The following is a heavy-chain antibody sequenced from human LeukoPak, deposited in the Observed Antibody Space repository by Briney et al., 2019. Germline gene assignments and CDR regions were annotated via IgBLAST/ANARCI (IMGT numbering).Heavy chain of an antibody. CDR1: GFIFSSYS. D-gene: IGHD5-12*01. Sequence: PGGSLRLSCAASGFIFSSYSMNWVRQAPGKGLVWVSRINSDGSSTSYADSVKGRFTISRDNAKNTLYLQMNSLRAEDTAVYYCVSGYDNYYYYYYMDVWGKGTTVTVSS. V-gene: IGHV3-74*01. CDR3: VSGYDNYYYYYYMDV. CDR2: INSDGSST. J-gene: IGHJ6*03.